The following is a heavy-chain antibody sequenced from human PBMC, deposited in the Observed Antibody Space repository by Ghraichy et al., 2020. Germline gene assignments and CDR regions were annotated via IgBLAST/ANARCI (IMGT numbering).Heavy chain of an antibody. V-gene: IGHV1-69*13. CDR1: GGTFSSYA. J-gene: IGHJ4*02. CDR2: IIPIFGTA. D-gene: IGHD3-22*01. Sequence: SVKVSCKASGGTFSSYAISWVRQAPGQGLEWMGGIIPIFGTANYAQKFQGRVTITADESTSTAYMELSSLRSEDTAVYYCASSTTYYYDSSGYYPANHFDYWGQGTLVTVSS. CDR3: ASSTTYYYDSSGYYPANHFDY.